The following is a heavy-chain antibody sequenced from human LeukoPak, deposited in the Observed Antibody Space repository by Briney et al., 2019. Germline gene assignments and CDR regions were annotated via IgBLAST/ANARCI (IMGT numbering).Heavy chain of an antibody. CDR1: GYTFTSYG. CDR2: ISAYNGNT. CDR3: ARDKRQWELHYFDY. D-gene: IGHD1-26*01. V-gene: IGHV1-18*01. J-gene: IGHJ4*02. Sequence: GASVKVSCKASGYTFTSYGISWVRQAPGQGLEWMGWISAYNGNTNYAQKLQGRVTMTTDTSTSTAYMELRSLRSDDTAVYYCARDKRQWELHYFDYWGQGTLVTVSS.